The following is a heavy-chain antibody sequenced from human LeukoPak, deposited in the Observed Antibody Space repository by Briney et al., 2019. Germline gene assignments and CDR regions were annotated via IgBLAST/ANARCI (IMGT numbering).Heavy chain of an antibody. CDR2: IYYSGST. Sequence: SETLSLTCTVSGGSISSGDYYWSWIRQPPGKGLEWIGYIYYSGSTYCNPSLKSRVTISVDTSKNQFSLKLSSVTAADTAVYYCAREIAGVAASDFDYWGQGTLVTVSS. V-gene: IGHV4-30-4*08. D-gene: IGHD6-13*01. J-gene: IGHJ4*02. CDR1: GGSISSGDYY. CDR3: AREIAGVAASDFDY.